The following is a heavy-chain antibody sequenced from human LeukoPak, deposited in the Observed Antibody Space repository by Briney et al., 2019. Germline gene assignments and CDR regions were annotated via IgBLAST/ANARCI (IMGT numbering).Heavy chain of an antibody. CDR1: GFTFSSYG. V-gene: IGHV3-30*18. J-gene: IGHJ4*02. CDR2: ISYDGSNK. CDR3: AKERNLEIAVAGTIFDY. D-gene: IGHD6-19*01. Sequence: GGSLRLSCAASGFTFSSYGMHWVRQAPGKGLEWVAVISYDGSNKYYADSVKGRFTISRDNSKNMIYLEMNSLRAEDTAVYYCAKERNLEIAVAGTIFDYWGQGTLVTVSS.